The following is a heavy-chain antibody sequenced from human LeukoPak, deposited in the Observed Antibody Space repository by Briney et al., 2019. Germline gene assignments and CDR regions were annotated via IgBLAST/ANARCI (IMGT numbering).Heavy chain of an antibody. CDR1: GFTFSSYA. CDR3: AKGKDGYNYFDY. Sequence: PGGSLRLSCAASGFTFSSYAMSWVRQAPGKGLEWVSVISGSGGSTYYADSVKGRFTISRDNSKNTLYLQMNSLRAEDTAVYYCAKGKDGYNYFDYWGQGTLVTVSS. CDR2: ISGSGGST. J-gene: IGHJ4*02. D-gene: IGHD5-24*01. V-gene: IGHV3-23*01.